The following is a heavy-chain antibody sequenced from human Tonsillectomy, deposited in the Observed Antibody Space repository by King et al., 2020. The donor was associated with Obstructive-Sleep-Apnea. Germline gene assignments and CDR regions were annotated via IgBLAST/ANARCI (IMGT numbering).Heavy chain of an antibody. Sequence: QLVQSGGGVVQPGRSLRLSCAASGFTFRSYGMHWVRQAPGRGLEWVAVTSHDGSTQYSADSVKGRFTISRDNSKSTLYLQMNSLRAEDTAVYYCVKDYSSYDLYYGMDVWGQGTTVTVSS. CDR3: VKDYSSYDLYYGMDV. CDR1: GFTFRSYG. CDR2: TSHDGSTQ. V-gene: IGHV3-30*18. D-gene: IGHD2-2*01. J-gene: IGHJ6*02.